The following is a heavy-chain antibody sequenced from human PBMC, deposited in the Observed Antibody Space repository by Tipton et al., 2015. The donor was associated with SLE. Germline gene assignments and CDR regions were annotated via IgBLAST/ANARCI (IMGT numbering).Heavy chain of an antibody. J-gene: IGHJ4*02. CDR2: IIPIFGTA. CDR3: SRANPIAAAGIDFDY. V-gene: IGHV1-69*05. CDR1: GGTFSSYA. D-gene: IGHD6-13*01. Sequence: QLVQSGPEVKKPGSSVKVSCKASGGTFSSYAISWVRRAPGQGLEWMGGIIPIFGTANYAQKFQGRVTITTDESTSTAYMELSSLRSEDTAVYYCSRANPIAAAGIDFDYWGQGTLVTVSS.